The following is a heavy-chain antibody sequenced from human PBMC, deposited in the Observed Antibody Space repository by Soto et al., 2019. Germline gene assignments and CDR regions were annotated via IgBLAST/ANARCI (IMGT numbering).Heavy chain of an antibody. CDR3: ARARVDSGYDFGYYLDS. CDR1: GFTFSSYW. CDR2: IKQDGSEK. D-gene: IGHD5-12*01. V-gene: IGHV3-7*01. J-gene: IGHJ4*02. Sequence: EVQLVESGGGLVQPGGSLRLSCAASGFTFSSYWMSWVRQAPGKGLEWVANIKQDGSEKYYVDSVKGRFTISRDNAKNTLYLQMNSLRAEDTAVYYCARARVDSGYDFGYYLDSWGQGTLVTVSS.